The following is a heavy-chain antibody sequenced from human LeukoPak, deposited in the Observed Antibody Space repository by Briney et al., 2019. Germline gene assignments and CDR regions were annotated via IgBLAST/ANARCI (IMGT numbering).Heavy chain of an antibody. J-gene: IGHJ4*02. Sequence: ASVKVSCKASGGTFSSYAISWVRQAPGQGLEWMGGIIPIFGTANYAQKFQGRVTITTDESTSTAYMELSSLRSEDTAVYYCARFPLVGATDFDYWGQGTLVTVSS. CDR1: GGTFSSYA. CDR3: ARFPLVGATDFDY. V-gene: IGHV1-69*05. D-gene: IGHD1-26*01. CDR2: IIPIFGTA.